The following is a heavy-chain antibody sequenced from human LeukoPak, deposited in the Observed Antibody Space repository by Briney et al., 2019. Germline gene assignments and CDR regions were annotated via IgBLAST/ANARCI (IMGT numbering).Heavy chain of an antibody. J-gene: IGHJ1*01. Sequence: GGSLRLSCAASGFTFSSYAMHWVRQAPGKGLEWVAVISYDGSNKYYADSVKGRFTISRDNSKNTLYLQMNSLRAEDTAVYYCARGSPYYYDSSGFPKYFLHWGQGTLVTVSS. V-gene: IGHV3-30-3*01. D-gene: IGHD3-22*01. CDR3: ARGSPYYYDSSGFPKYFLH. CDR2: ISYDGSNK. CDR1: GFTFSSYA.